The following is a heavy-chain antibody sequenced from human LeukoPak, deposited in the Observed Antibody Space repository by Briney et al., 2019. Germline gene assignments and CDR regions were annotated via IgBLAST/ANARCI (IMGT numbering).Heavy chain of an antibody. D-gene: IGHD1-14*01. Sequence: SVKVSCKTPGGTFNNYIISWVRQAPGQGLEWVGTIILILDIANYAQKFQGRVAITADTSTSTAYMELSDLGSEDTAVYFCAREPEGLTTESHWGQGTLVTVSS. CDR1: GGTFNNYI. V-gene: IGHV1-69*04. J-gene: IGHJ4*02. CDR2: IILILDIA. CDR3: AREPEGLTTESH.